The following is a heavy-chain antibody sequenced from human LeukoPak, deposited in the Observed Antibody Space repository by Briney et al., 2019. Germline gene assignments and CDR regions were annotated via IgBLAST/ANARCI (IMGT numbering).Heavy chain of an antibody. CDR3: ARGSIVGATFDYFDY. CDR2: MNPNSGNT. CDR1: GYTFTSYY. J-gene: IGHJ4*02. D-gene: IGHD1-26*01. Sequence: ASVKVSCKASGYTFTSYYMHWVRQATGQGLEWMGWMNPNSGNTGYAQKFQGRVTMTRNTSISTAYMELSSLRSDDTAVYYCARGSIVGATFDYFDYWGQGTLVTVSS. V-gene: IGHV1-8*02.